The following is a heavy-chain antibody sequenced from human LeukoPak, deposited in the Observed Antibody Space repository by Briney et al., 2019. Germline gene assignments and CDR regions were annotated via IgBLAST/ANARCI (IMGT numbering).Heavy chain of an antibody. CDR3: TRDRTSVTLFDY. V-gene: IGHV3-23*01. CDR2: ISGSGGST. J-gene: IGHJ4*01. CDR1: GFTFSSYG. Sequence: GGTLRLSCAASGFTFSSYGMSWVRQAPGKGLEWVSGISGSGGSTYYADSVKGRFTIPRENSKNTLYLQMNSLRDEDTAFYYCTRDRTSVTLFDYWGHGTLVTVSS. D-gene: IGHD4-17*01.